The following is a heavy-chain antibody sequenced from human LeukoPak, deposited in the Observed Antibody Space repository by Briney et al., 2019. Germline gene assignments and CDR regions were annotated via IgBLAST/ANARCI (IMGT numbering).Heavy chain of an antibody. CDR3: GRESRIVGTTSVWYYFDY. Sequence: SETLSLTCSVSGGSVSSLYWSWIRQPPGKGLEWIGYIYYTGSTNYNPSLKSRVTMFVDMSKNQFSLRLSSVTAADTAVYFCGRESRIVGTTSVWYYFDYWGQGTLVTVSS. CDR2: IYYTGST. V-gene: IGHV4-59*02. CDR1: GGSVSSLY. J-gene: IGHJ4*02. D-gene: IGHD1-26*01.